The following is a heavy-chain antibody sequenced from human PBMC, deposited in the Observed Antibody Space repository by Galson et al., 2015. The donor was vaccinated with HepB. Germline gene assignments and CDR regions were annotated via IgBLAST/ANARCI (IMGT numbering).Heavy chain of an antibody. D-gene: IGHD3-22*01. CDR1: FSSYG. V-gene: IGHV3-33*01. Sequence: FSSYGMHWVRQAPGKGLEWVAVIWYDGSNKYYADSVKGRFTISRDNSKNTLYLQMNSLRAEDTAVYYCARALMFHYYDSSGLYRGLDYWGQGTLVTVSS. J-gene: IGHJ4*02. CDR2: IWYDGSNK. CDR3: ARALMFHYYDSSGLYRGLDY.